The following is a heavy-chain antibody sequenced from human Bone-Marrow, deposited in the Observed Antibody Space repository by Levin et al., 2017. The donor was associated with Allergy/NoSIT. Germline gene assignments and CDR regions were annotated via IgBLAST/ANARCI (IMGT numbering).Heavy chain of an antibody. Sequence: GESLKISCAASGFTFSSYGMHWVRQAPGKGLEWVAVISYDGSNKYYADSVKGRFTISRDNSKNTLYLQMNSLRAEDTAVYYCAKVPSPRLGIVATTWGQGTLVTVSS. J-gene: IGHJ5*02. CDR1: GFTFSSYG. D-gene: IGHD5-12*01. V-gene: IGHV3-30*18. CDR3: AKVPSPRLGIVATT. CDR2: ISYDGSNK.